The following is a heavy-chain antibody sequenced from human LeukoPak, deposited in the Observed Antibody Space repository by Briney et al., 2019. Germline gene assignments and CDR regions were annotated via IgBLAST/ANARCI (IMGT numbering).Heavy chain of an antibody. CDR3: ASSGSYSFLSDY. Sequence: PGGSLRLSCAASGFTFSSYTMNWVRQAPGKGLEWVSSISSSSSYIYYADSVKGRFTISRDNAKNSLYLQMNSLRAEDTAVYYCASSGSYSFLSDYWGQGTLVTVSS. J-gene: IGHJ4*02. CDR2: ISSSSSYI. D-gene: IGHD1-26*01. CDR1: GFTFSSYT. V-gene: IGHV3-21*01.